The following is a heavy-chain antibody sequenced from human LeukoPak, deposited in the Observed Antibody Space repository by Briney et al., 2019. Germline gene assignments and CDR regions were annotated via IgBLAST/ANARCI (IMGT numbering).Heavy chain of an antibody. Sequence: TGGSLRLFCAASGFTFSSYEMNWVRQAPGKGLEWVSYISSSGSTIYYADSVKGRFTISRDNAKNSLYLQMNSLRAEDTAVYYCARGDSGSYYFDYWGQGTLVTVSS. D-gene: IGHD1-26*01. J-gene: IGHJ4*02. CDR3: ARGDSGSYYFDY. V-gene: IGHV3-48*03. CDR1: GFTFSSYE. CDR2: ISSSGSTI.